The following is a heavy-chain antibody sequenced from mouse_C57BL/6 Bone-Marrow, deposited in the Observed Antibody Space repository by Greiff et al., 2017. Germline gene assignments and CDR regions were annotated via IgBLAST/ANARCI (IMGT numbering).Heavy chain of an antibody. J-gene: IGHJ4*01. CDR1: GYSFTDYN. CDR3: ARREDYDLYYAMDY. CDR2: INPNYGTT. D-gene: IGHD2-4*01. Sequence: VQLKQSGPELVKPGASVKISCKASGYSFTDYNMNWVKQSNGKSLEWIGVINPNYGTTSYNQKFKGKATLTVDQSSSTAYMQLNSLTSEDSAVXYCARREDYDLYYAMDYWGQGTSVTVSS. V-gene: IGHV1-39*01.